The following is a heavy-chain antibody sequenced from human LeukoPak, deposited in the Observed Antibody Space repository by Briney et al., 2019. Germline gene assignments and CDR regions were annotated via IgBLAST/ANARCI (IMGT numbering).Heavy chain of an antibody. D-gene: IGHD1-26*01. CDR2: IKSKTDDETA. V-gene: IGHV3-15*01. CDR3: TTDLRWELPPTDY. J-gene: IGHJ4*02. CDR1: GFTFSNAW. Sequence: PGGSLRLSCAASGFTFSNAWMSWVRQAPGKGLEWVGRIKSKTDDETAEYAAPVKGRITISRDDSKNTLYLQMNRLKTEGTGVYYCTTDLRWELPPTDYWGQGTLVTVSS.